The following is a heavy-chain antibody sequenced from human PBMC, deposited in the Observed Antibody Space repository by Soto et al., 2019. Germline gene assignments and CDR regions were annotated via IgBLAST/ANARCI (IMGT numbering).Heavy chain of an antibody. CDR3: CAREEVATILDNWFDP. Sequence: QVQLQESGPGLVKPSQTLSLTCTVSGGSISSGGYYWSWIRQHPGKGLEWIGYIYYSGSTYYNPSLKSRVTISVDTXXXXXXLKLSXXXXXXXXVYYCAREEVATILDNWFDPWGQGTLVTVSS. V-gene: IGHV4-31*03. CDR2: IYYSGST. J-gene: IGHJ5*02. D-gene: IGHD5-12*01. CDR1: GGSISSGGYY.